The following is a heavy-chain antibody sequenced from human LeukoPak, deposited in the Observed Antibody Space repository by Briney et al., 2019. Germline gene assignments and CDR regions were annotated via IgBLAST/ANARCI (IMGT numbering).Heavy chain of an antibody. CDR3: ARDLGGSSFDY. CDR1: GGSISSYY. V-gene: IGHV4-59*01. Sequence: SETLSLTCTVSGGSISSYYWSWIRQPPGKGLEWFGYIYYSGSTNYNPSLKSRVTISVDTSKNQFSLKLSSVTAADTAVYYCARDLGGSSFDYWGQGTLVTVSS. D-gene: IGHD1-26*01. CDR2: IYYSGST. J-gene: IGHJ4*02.